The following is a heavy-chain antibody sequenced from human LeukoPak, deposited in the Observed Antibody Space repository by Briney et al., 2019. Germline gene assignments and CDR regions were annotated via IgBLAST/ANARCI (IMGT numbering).Heavy chain of an antibody. D-gene: IGHD3-22*01. V-gene: IGHV3-23*01. CDR2: ISGSGGST. CDR1: GFTFNNYA. CDR3: AKEKALVVITYFDY. J-gene: IGHJ4*02. Sequence: PGGSLRLSCAASGFTFNNYAMNWVRQAPGKGLEWVSGISGSGGSTYYADSVKGRFTISRDNSKNTLHLQVNSLRAEDTAVYYCAKEKALVVITYFDYWGQGTLVTVSS.